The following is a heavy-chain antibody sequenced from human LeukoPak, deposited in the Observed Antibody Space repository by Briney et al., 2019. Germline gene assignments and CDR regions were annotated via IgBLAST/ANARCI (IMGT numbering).Heavy chain of an antibody. CDR1: GGSISSYY. J-gene: IGHJ4*02. D-gene: IGHD4-11*01. CDR3: ARDVRGYSTQL. Sequence: PSETLSLTCTVSGGSISSYYWSWIRQPPGKGLEWIGYIYYSGSTNYNPSLKSRVTISVDTSKNQFSLKLSSVTAADTAVYYCARDVRGYSTQLWGQGTLVTVSS. V-gene: IGHV4-59*01. CDR2: IYYSGST.